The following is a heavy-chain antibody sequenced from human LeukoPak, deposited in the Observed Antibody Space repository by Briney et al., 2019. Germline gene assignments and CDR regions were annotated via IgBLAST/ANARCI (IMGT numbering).Heavy chain of an antibody. V-gene: IGHV4-34*01. Sequence: PETLSLTRAVYGGSVSGYYWSRIRQPPGEGLEWIGEINDSGSTNYNPSLRSRVTMSVDTSKNQFSLNLRSVTAADTAVYYCARQPLNCTSTSCYAFDIWGQGTMVTVSS. J-gene: IGHJ3*02. CDR2: INDSGST. CDR1: GGSVSGYY. CDR3: ARQPLNCTSTSCYAFDI. D-gene: IGHD2-2*01.